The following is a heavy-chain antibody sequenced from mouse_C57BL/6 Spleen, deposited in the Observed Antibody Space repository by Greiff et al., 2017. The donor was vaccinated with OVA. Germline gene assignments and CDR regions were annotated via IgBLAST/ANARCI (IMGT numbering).Heavy chain of an antibody. J-gene: IGHJ2*01. D-gene: IGHD3-2*02. V-gene: IGHV1-15*01. CDR1: GYTFTDYE. Sequence: QVHVKQSGAELVRPGASVTLSCKASGYTFTDYEMHWVKQTPVHGLEWIGAIDPETGGTAYNQKFKGKAILTADKSSSTAYMELRSLTSEDSAVYYCTRDSSGYNYWGQGTTLTVSS. CDR3: TRDSSGYNY. CDR2: IDPETGGT.